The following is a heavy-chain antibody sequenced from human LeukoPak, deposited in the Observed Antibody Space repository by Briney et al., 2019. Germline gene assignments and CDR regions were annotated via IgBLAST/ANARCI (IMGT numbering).Heavy chain of an antibody. CDR2: IIPIFGTA. Sequence: ASVKVSCKASGGTFSSYAISWVRQAPGQGLEWMGGIIPIFGTANYAQKFQGRVTITTDESTSTAYMELGSLRSEDTAVYYCALSYCSSTSCYSFDPWGQGTLVTVSS. CDR1: GGTFSSYA. CDR3: ALSYCSSTSCYSFDP. V-gene: IGHV1-69*05. D-gene: IGHD2-2*02. J-gene: IGHJ5*02.